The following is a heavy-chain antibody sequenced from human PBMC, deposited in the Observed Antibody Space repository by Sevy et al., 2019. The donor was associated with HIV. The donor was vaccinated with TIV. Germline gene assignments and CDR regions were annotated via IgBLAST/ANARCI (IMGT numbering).Heavy chain of an antibody. V-gene: IGHV3-23*01. CDR1: GFTFSSYA. Sequence: GGSLRLSCAASGFTFSSYAMSWVHQAPGKGLEWVSCIIGSGGRTYYAESVKGRFTISRDNAKNTLYLQMNNLRAEDTAVYYCAKDGHDYGDFYFNYWGQGTLVTVSS. J-gene: IGHJ4*02. CDR2: IIGSGGRT. CDR3: AKDGHDYGDFYFNY. D-gene: IGHD4-17*01.